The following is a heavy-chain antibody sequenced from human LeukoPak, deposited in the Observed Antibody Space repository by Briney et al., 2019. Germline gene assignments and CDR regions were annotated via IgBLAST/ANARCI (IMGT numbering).Heavy chain of an antibody. V-gene: IGHV1-2*02. Sequence: ASVKVSCTASGYTLTGYYMHWVRQAPGQGLEWMGWINPNSGGTNYAQKFQGRVTMTRDTSISTAYMELSRLRSDDTAVYYCARVAIVVVVAATPPHDAFDIWGQGTMVTVSS. CDR1: GYTLTGYY. CDR2: INPNSGGT. CDR3: ARVAIVVVVAATPPHDAFDI. D-gene: IGHD2-15*01. J-gene: IGHJ3*02.